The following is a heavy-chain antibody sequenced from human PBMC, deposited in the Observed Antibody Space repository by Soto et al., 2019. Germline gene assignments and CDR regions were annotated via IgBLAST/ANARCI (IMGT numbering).Heavy chain of an antibody. CDR1: GYTVTGYY. CDR3: ARGLGYGDWSSTPYYYGMEV. CDR2: INPNSDGT. Sequence: ASVKVSCKASGYTVTGYYMQWVRQAPGQGLEWMGWINPNSDGTNYAQKFQGWDTMTRDTSISTAYMELRRLISDETAVYYCARGLGYGDWSSTPYYYGMEVWGQATTVTVSS. J-gene: IGHJ6*02. D-gene: IGHD3-9*01. V-gene: IGHV1-2*04.